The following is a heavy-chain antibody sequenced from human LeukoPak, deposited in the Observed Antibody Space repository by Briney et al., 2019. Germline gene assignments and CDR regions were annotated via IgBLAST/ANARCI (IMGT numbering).Heavy chain of an antibody. V-gene: IGHV4-30-2*01. CDR3: ARGAPVGGSIDY. D-gene: IGHD2-15*01. CDR1: GGSISSGGYS. Sequence: SETLSLTGAVSGGSISSGGYSWSWIRQPPGKGLEWIGYIYHSGSTYYNPSLKSRVTISVDRSKNQFSLKLSSVTAADTAVYYCARGAPVGGSIDYWGQGTLVTVSS. J-gene: IGHJ4*02. CDR2: IYHSGST.